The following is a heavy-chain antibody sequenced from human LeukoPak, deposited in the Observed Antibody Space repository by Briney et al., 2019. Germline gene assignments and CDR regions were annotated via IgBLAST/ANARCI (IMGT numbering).Heavy chain of an antibody. Sequence: ASVKVSCKASGYTFTDYYINWVRQAPGQGLEWMGIINPSGGSTNYAQKLQGRVTVTRDMSTSTVYMELSNLRSEDTAVYYCARDQSGEWELLSGWWFDPWGQGTLVTVSS. CDR2: INPSGGST. CDR3: ARDQSGEWELLSGWWFDP. CDR1: GYTFTDYY. J-gene: IGHJ5*02. D-gene: IGHD1-26*01. V-gene: IGHV1-46*01.